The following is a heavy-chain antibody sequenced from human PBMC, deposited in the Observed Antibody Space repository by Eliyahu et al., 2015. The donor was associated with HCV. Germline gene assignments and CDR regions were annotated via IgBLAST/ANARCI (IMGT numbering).Heavy chain of an antibody. CDR2: IKSKTDGGTT. V-gene: IGHV3-15*01. CDR3: TTGAPGGFDYYLDV. CDR1: GFXXSKAW. Sequence: EVQLVESGGGLVKPGGSLRLSCAAXGFXXSKAWMSWVRQAPRKGLELIGRIKSKTDGGTTDYAAPVKGRFTISRDDSKSTLYLQMNSLKTEDTAVYYCTTGAPGGFDYYLDVWGQGTTVTVSS. D-gene: IGHD3-10*01. J-gene: IGHJ6*03.